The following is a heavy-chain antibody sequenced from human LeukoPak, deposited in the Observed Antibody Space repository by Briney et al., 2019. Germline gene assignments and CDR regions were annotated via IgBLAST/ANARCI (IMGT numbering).Heavy chain of an antibody. CDR3: ARDRWYDGSDYTAAFDY. Sequence: GRSLRLSCEASGFTFSRFGMHWVRQAPGKGLECVAFIWYDGSIKYYADSVKGRFTISRENSKNPLYLQVSSLRAEATAVYYCARDRWYDGSDYTAAFDYWGQGTLVTVS. V-gene: IGHV3-33*01. CDR1: GFTFSRFG. D-gene: IGHD3-22*01. J-gene: IGHJ4*02. CDR2: IWYDGSIK.